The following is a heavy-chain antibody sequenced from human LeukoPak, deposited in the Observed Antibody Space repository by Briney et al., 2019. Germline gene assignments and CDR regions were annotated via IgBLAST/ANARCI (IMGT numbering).Heavy chain of an antibody. CDR3: ARQLGWIDDY. J-gene: IGHJ4*02. Sequence: GGSLRLSCAAPGFTFRSSWMHWVRQAPGKGLVWVSRIYSDGRTATYADSVKGRFTISKDNAKNTLYLQMNSLTAEDTAVYYCARQLGWIDDYWGQGTLVTVSS. V-gene: IGHV3-74*01. D-gene: IGHD1-1*01. CDR2: IYSDGRTA. CDR1: GFTFRSSW.